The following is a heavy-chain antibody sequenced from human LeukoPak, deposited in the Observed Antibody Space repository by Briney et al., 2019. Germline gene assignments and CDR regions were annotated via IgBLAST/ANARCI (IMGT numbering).Heavy chain of an antibody. CDR2: IYPGDSDT. CDR1: GYSFADYW. CDR3: ARRVLGDYYFDY. Sequence: GESLKISCKGSGYSFADYWIGWVRQMPGKGLEWMGIIYPGDSDTRYSPSFQGQVTISADKSINTAYLQWSSLKASDTAMHYCARRVLGDYYFDYWGQGTLVTVSS. D-gene: IGHD3-16*01. J-gene: IGHJ4*02. V-gene: IGHV5-51*01.